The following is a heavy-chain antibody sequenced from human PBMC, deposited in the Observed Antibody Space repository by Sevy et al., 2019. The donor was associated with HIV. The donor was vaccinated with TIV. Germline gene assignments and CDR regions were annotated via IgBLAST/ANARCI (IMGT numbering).Heavy chain of an antibody. CDR2: INPDGSIT. D-gene: IGHD3-22*01. CDR1: GFISSPYW. V-gene: IGHV3-74*01. Sequence: GGSLRLSCTASGFISSPYWMHWVRQAPGKGLVWVSRINPDGSITSYTDAVKGRFTTSRDNAKNTLYLQMNSLRAADTAVYYCEKAGYYSASSGYNWFDPWGQGTLVTVSS. CDR3: EKAGYYSASSGYNWFDP. J-gene: IGHJ5*02.